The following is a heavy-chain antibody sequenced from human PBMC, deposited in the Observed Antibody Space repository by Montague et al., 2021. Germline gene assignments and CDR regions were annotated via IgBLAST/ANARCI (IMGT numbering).Heavy chain of an antibody. V-gene: IGHV3-23*01. CDR1: GFSFTSYA. CDR2: ITDIGPGT. J-gene: IGHJ6*02. Sequence: SLRLSCAASGFSFTSYAVNWVRQAPGEGLEWVSSITDIGPGTYYADSVKGRFTISRDDSKNTLYLQMNSLRADDTAVYYCAKASKKLRNYYYTMDVWGQGTTVTVSS. CDR3: AKASKKLRNYYYTMDV.